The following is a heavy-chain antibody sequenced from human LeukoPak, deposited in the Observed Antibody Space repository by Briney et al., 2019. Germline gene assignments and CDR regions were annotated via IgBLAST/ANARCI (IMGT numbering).Heavy chain of an antibody. CDR3: ARGGRPRNARVVVAAPGAFDI. CDR1: GYTFTNYD. CDR2: MNPNSANT. J-gene: IGHJ3*02. Sequence: ASVKVSCKASGYTFTNYDINWVRQATGQGLEWMGWMNPNSANTDYAQKFQGRVTMTRNSSISTAYMELRSLRSEDTAVYYCARGGRPRNARVVVAAPGAFDIWGQGTMVTVSS. D-gene: IGHD2-15*01. V-gene: IGHV1-8*01.